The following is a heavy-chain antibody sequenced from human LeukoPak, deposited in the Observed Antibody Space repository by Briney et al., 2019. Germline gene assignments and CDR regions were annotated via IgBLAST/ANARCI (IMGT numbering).Heavy chain of an antibody. CDR3: ARWDSSGFWSGYTYYFDY. D-gene: IGHD3-3*01. V-gene: IGHV3-21*01. Sequence: GGSLRLSCAASGFSFSIYSMNWVRQAPGKELEWVSSISSSSSYIYYADSVKGRFTISRDNANNSLYLQMNSLRAEDTAVYYCARWDSSGFWSGYTYYFDYWGQGTLVTVSS. J-gene: IGHJ4*02. CDR2: ISSSSSYI. CDR1: GFSFSIYS.